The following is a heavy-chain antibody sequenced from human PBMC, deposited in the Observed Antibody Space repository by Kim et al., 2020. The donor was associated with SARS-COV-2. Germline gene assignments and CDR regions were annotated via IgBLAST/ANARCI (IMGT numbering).Heavy chain of an antibody. V-gene: IGHV3-33*01. Sequence: GGSLRLSCAASGFIFSRYGMHWVRQAPGKGLEWVAVIWYDGSEKNYADSVKGRFTISRDNSKNTLYLQMNSLRVEDTAVYYCAGAFGDYGIDYWGQGTLVTVSS. J-gene: IGHJ4*02. CDR1: GFIFSRYG. D-gene: IGHD4-17*01. CDR2: IWYDGSEK. CDR3: AGAFGDYGIDY.